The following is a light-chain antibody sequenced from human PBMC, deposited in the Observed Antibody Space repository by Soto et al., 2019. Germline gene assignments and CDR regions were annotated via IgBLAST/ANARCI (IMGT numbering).Light chain of an antibody. CDR3: QQYNNRPPWT. Sequence: EIVMTQSPATLSVSPGERATLSCRASQSVGSNLAWYQQKPGQAPWLLMYGASTRATGVPARFSGSGSGAEFTLTISSLQSEDFAVYYCQQYNNRPPWTFGQGTKVEIE. V-gene: IGKV3-15*01. CDR1: QSVGSN. J-gene: IGKJ1*01. CDR2: GAS.